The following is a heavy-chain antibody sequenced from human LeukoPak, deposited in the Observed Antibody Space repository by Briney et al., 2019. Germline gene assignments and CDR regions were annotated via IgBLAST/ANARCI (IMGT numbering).Heavy chain of an antibody. D-gene: IGHD1-26*01. CDR1: GFNFNGYD. V-gene: IGHV3-20*04. Sequence: AGSLRLSCAASGFNFNGYDMSWVRQAPGKGLEWIAGMNCNGYTTGYVDSVKGRFTVARNNAKHSPYQQMNGLRAEDRALYCCVTVAGSPASHIDVWGKGTTVTVSS. J-gene: IGHJ6*03. CDR3: VTVAGSPASHIDV. CDR2: MNCNGYTT.